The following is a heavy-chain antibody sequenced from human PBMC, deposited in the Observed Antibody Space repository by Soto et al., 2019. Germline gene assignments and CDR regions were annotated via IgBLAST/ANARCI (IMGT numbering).Heavy chain of an antibody. Sequence: EVQLVESGGGLVQPGGSLRLSCAASGFTFSSYDMHWVRQATGKGLEWVSAIGTAGDTYYPGSVKGRFTISRENAKNSLYLQMNSLRAGDTAVYYCARSMGQLGMGENWFDPWGQGTLVTVSS. J-gene: IGHJ5*02. V-gene: IGHV3-13*01. CDR2: IGTAGDT. CDR1: GFTFSSYD. CDR3: ARSMGQLGMGENWFDP. D-gene: IGHD3-16*01.